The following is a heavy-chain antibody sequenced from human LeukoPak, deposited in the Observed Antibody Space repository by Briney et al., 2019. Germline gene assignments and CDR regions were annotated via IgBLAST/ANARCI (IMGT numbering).Heavy chain of an antibody. Sequence: GGSLRLSCAASGFSFSDYSMSWVRQAPGKGLEWVAGLGRSSKTYYADSVRGRFSISRDNSKDTVYLQMNSLRDEDTAIYYCVKDRPCDTCMPMDAWGQGTTVTVSS. CDR3: VKDRPCDTCMPMDA. J-gene: IGHJ6*02. CDR2: LGRSSKT. CDR1: GFSFSDYS. V-gene: IGHV3-23*01. D-gene: IGHD2-2*01.